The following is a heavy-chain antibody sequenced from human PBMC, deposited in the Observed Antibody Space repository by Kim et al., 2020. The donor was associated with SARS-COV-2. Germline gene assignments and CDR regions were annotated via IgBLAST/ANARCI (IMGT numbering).Heavy chain of an antibody. Sequence: SETLSLTCTVSGGSISSSSYYWGWIRQPPGKGLEWIGSIYYSGSTYYNPSLKSRVTISVDTSKNQFSLKLSSVTAADTAVYYCARPSSRGWFDPWGQGTL. CDR1: GGSISSSSYY. D-gene: IGHD6-13*01. CDR2: IYYSGST. V-gene: IGHV4-39*01. CDR3: ARPSSRGWFDP. J-gene: IGHJ5*02.